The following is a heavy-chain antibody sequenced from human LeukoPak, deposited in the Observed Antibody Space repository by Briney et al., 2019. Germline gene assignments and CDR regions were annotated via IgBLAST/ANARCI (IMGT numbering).Heavy chain of an antibody. V-gene: IGHV4-59*01. CDR2: IYYSGST. J-gene: IGHJ4*02. CDR3: ARGWVYFDY. CDR1: GGSISGYY. Sequence: PSETLSLTCTVSGGSISGYYWSWIRQPPGKGLECIGYIYYSGSTNYNPSLKSRVTISVDTSKNQFSLKLSSVTAADTAVYYCARGWVYFDYWGQGTLVTVSS. D-gene: IGHD6-13*01.